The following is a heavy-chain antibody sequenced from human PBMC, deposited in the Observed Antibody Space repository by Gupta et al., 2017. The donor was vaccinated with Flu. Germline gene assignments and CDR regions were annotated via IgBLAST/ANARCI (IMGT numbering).Heavy chain of an antibody. J-gene: IGHJ6*02. D-gene: IGHD6-13*01. V-gene: IGHV3-11*01. CDR1: GFTFRDYY. Sequence: QVQLVESGGTLVKPGGSLRLSCAGAGFTFRDYYITWIRQAPGEGLEWVSYISNSGETIYYGDSVKGRFTISRDNANNSVHLQMNSLRAEDTAVYYCARGRWQRLVGPRLYYYGMDAWGQGTTVIVSS. CDR3: ARGRWQRLVGPRLYYYGMDA. CDR2: ISNSGETI.